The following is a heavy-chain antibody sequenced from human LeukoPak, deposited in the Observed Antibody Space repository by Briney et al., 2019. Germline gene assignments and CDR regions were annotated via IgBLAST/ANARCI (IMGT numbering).Heavy chain of an antibody. CDR2: ITPVFDMA. V-gene: IGHV1-69*04. CDR1: GGTFNNYA. Sequence: GAPVKVSCKVSGGTFNNYAISWVRQAPGQGLEWMGRITPVFDMANYAQKFQGTVTITADKSTSTVYMELSSLRNEDTAVYYCAIIALVPMWGQGTKVTVSS. J-gene: IGHJ3*02. D-gene: IGHD6-19*01. CDR3: AIIALVPM.